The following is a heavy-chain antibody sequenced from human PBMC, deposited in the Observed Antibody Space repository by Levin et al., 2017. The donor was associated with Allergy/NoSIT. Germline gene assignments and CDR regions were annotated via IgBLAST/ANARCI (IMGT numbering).Heavy chain of an antibody. CDR2: ISGTSNYI. CDR3: AGDFWSGDYLFNY. V-gene: IGHV3-21*01. CDR1: GFSFSTYS. Sequence: KPGGSLRLSCAASGFSFSTYSMNWVRQAPGKGLEWVSSISGTSNYIFYADSVKGRFTISRDNAKNSLYLQMNSLRDEDTAVYYCAGDFWSGDYLFNYWGQGTLVTVSS. D-gene: IGHD3-3*01. J-gene: IGHJ4*02.